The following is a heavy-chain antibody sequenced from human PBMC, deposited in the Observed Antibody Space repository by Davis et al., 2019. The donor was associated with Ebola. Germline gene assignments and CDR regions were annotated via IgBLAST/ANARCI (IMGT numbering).Heavy chain of an antibody. CDR3: ARSAARGIFDF. J-gene: IGHJ4*02. CDR1: GGSLSGHY. D-gene: IGHD6-25*01. CDR2: NTQTGNT. V-gene: IGHV4-34*01. Sequence: PSETLSLTCAVYGGSLSGHYWSWIRQPPGKGLEWIGENTQTGNTNYNPSLKSRVTISVDTSKKQFSLEVSSVTAADTAMYYCARSAARGIFDFWGQGTLVTVSS.